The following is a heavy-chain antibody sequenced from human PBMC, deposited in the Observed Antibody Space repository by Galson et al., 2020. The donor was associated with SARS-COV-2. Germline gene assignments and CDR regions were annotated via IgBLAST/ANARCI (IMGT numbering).Heavy chain of an antibody. V-gene: IGHV1-18*01. D-gene: IGHD4-17*01. CDR3: ARESTVVTPAGRALLDY. Sequence: ASVKVSCKASGYTFTSYGISWVRQAPGQGLEWMGWISAYNGNTNYAQKLQGRVTMTTDTSTSTAYMELRSLRSDDTAVYYCARESTVVTPAGRALLDYWGQGTLVTVSS. CDR2: ISAYNGNT. CDR1: GYTFTSYG. J-gene: IGHJ4*02.